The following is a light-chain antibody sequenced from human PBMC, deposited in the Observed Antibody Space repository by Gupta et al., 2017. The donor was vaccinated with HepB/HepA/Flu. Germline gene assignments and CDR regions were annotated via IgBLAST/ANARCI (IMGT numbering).Light chain of an antibody. CDR3: NSYTSSDTYV. Sequence: QSALTQPAPVSGSPGQSIAISCTGTSSDVGGYNSVSWYQQHPGKAPTLMIFDVSNRPSGVSNRFSVSKSGNTASLTISGLQAEDEADYYCNSYTSSDTYVFGTGTKVTVL. V-gene: IGLV2-14*01. CDR1: SSDVGGYNS. J-gene: IGLJ1*01. CDR2: DVS.